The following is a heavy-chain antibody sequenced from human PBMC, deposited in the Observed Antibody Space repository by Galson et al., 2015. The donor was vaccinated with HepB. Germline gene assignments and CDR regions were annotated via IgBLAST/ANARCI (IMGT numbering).Heavy chain of an antibody. J-gene: IGHJ4*02. V-gene: IGHV1-69*02. CDR1: GGTFSSYT. D-gene: IGHD3-10*01. CDR2: IIPILGIA. Sequence: SVKVSCKASGGTFSSYTISWVRQAPGQGLEWMGRIIPILGIANYAQKFQGRVTITADKSTSTAYMELSSLRSEDTAVYYCARGYYGSGSYDYWGQGTLVAVSS. CDR3: ARGYYGSGSYDY.